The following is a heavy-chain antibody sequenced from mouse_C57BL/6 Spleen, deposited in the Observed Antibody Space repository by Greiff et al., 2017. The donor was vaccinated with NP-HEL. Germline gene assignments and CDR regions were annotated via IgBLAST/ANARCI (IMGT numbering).Heavy chain of an antibody. J-gene: IGHJ4*01. CDR2: ISSGGSYT. CDR3: ARPDGNPYAMDY. Sequence: EVKLMESGGDLVKPGGSLKLSCAASGFTFSSYGMSWVRQTPDKRLEWVATISSGGSYTYYPDSVKGRFTISRDNAKNTLYLQMSSLKSEDTAMYYCARPDGNPYAMDYWGQGTSVTVSS. CDR1: GFTFSSYG. D-gene: IGHD2-3*01. V-gene: IGHV5-6*01.